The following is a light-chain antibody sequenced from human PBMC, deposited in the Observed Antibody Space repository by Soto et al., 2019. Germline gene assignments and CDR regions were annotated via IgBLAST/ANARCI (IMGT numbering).Light chain of an antibody. CDR1: QGVSGNF. Sequence: EIVLTQSPDTLSLSPGERATLSCRASQGVSGNFLAWYQHRPGQAPRLLIYAASSRPTGIPDRFSGSGSGTDFTLTISRLEPEDFAVYCCQQYDSSPPNTFGQGTRLEIK. CDR3: QQYDSSPPNT. CDR2: AAS. J-gene: IGKJ2*01. V-gene: IGKV3-20*01.